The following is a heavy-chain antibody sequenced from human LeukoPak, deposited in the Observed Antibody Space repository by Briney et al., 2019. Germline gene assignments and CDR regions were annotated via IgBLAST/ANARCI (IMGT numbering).Heavy chain of an antibody. CDR3: ARMVISSYYFDY. V-gene: IGHV2-70*04. CDR2: LDWDDDK. Sequence: SGPTLVNPTQTLTLTCTFSGFSLSTSGMRVSWIRQPPGKALEWLARLDWDDDKFYSTSLKTRLTISKDTSKNQVVLTMTNMDPVDTATYYCARMVISSYYFDYWGQGTLVTVSS. CDR1: GFSLSTSGMR. D-gene: IGHD3-16*02. J-gene: IGHJ4*02.